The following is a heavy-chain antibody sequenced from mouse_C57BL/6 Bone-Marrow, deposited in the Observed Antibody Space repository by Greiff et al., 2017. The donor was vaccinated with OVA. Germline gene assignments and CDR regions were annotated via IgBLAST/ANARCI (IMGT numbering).Heavy chain of an antibody. CDR3: ARRAIYYGFAY. J-gene: IGHJ3*01. CDR1: GFTFSDYG. CDR2: ISSGSSTI. Sequence: EVMLVESGGGLVKPGGSLKLSCAASGFTFSDYGMHWVRQAPEKGLEWVAYISSGSSTIYYADTVKGRFTISRDNAKNTLFLQMTSLRSEDTAMYYCARRAIYYGFAYWGQGTLVTVSA. V-gene: IGHV5-17*01. D-gene: IGHD1-1*01.